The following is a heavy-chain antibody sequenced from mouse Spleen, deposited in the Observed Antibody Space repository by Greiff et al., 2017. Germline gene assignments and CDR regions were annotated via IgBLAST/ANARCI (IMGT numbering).Heavy chain of an antibody. J-gene: IGHJ3*01. V-gene: IGHV1-59*01. CDR2: IDPSDSYT. CDR1: GYTFTSYW. CDR3: ARGGSNYLAY. D-gene: IGHD2-5*01. Sequence: VQLQQPGAELVRPGTSVKLSCKASGYTFTSYWMHWVKQRPGQGLEWIGVIDPSDSYTNYNQKFKGKATLTVDTSSSTAYMQLSSLTSEDSAVYYCARGGSNYLAYWGQGTLVTVSA.